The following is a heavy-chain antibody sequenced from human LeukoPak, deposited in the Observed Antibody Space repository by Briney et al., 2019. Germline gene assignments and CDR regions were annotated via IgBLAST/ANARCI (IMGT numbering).Heavy chain of an antibody. D-gene: IGHD3-10*01. V-gene: IGHV1-2*02. CDR3: ARGDALVREVPEYYYDY. Sequence: VASVKVSCKASGFTFTNYFLHWVRLSPGQGLEWMAYINSNTGATTYAQKFLGRVTLATDTSISTTYMDLSRLTSGDTAVYYCARGDALVREVPEYYYDYWGQGTLVTVSS. J-gene: IGHJ4*02. CDR2: INSNTGAT. CDR1: GFTFTNYF.